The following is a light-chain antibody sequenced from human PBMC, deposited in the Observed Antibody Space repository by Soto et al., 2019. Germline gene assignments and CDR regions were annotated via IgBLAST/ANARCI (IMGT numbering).Light chain of an antibody. CDR2: DAS. V-gene: IGKV3-11*01. J-gene: IGKJ1*01. CDR1: QSVSSY. CDR3: QQCSNWPLT. Sequence: EIVLTQSPATLSLSPVERATLSCRASQSVSSYLAWYQHKPGQAPRLLISDASNRATDIPARFSGSGSGTDFTLTISSLEPEDFAVYYCQQCSNWPLTFGQGTKVEIK.